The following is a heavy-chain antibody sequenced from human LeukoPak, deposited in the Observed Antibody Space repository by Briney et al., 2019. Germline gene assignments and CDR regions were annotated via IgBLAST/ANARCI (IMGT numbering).Heavy chain of an antibody. J-gene: IGHJ4*02. Sequence: PSETLSLTCTVSGGSISSYYWSWIRQPPGKGLEWIGYIYYSGSTNYNPSLKSRVTISVDTSKNQFSLKLSSVTAADTAVYYCARVINYYGSGSYFLFDYWGQGTLVTVPS. CDR3: ARVINYYGSGSYFLFDY. CDR1: GGSISSYY. CDR2: IYYSGST. D-gene: IGHD3-10*01. V-gene: IGHV4-59*01.